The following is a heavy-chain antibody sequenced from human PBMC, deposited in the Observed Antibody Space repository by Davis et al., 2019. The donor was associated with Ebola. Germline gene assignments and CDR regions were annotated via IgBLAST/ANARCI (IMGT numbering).Heavy chain of an antibody. Sequence: GESLKISCAAPGFTFSSYSMNWVRQAPGKGLEWVSSISSSSSYIYYADSVKGRFTISRDNSKNTLYLQMNSLRAEDTAVYYCARGYCSGGSCYSYYYYGMDVWGQGTTVTVSS. CDR2: ISSSSSYI. D-gene: IGHD2-15*01. CDR1: GFTFSSYS. V-gene: IGHV3-21*01. J-gene: IGHJ6*02. CDR3: ARGYCSGGSCYSYYYYGMDV.